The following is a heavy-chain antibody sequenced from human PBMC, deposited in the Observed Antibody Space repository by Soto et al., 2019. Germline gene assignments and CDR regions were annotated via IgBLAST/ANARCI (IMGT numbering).Heavy chain of an antibody. CDR2: ISSSSSYI. CDR3: ARDLSSTDCSSTSCLGPVGRQFDY. Sequence: GGSLRLSCAASGFTFSSYSMNWVRQAPGKGLEWVSSISSSSSYIYYADSVKGRFTISRDNAKNSLYLQMNSLRAEDTAVYYCARDLSSTDCSSTSCLGPVGRQFDYWGQGTLVTVSS. V-gene: IGHV3-21*01. CDR1: GFTFSSYS. D-gene: IGHD2-2*01. J-gene: IGHJ4*02.